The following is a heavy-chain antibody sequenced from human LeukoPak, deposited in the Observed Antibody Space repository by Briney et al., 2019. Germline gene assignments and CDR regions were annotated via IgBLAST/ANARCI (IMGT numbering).Heavy chain of an antibody. CDR2: ISSSSNYI. CDR3: ARTGLGPQGAFDI. V-gene: IGHV3-21*01. CDR1: GFTFSSYS. Sequence: PGGSLRLSCAASGFTFSSYSMNWVRQAPGKGLEWVSSISSSSNYIFYADSVKGRFTISRDNAKNSLYLQMNSLRAEDTAVYYCARTGLGPQGAFDIWGQGTMVTVSS. D-gene: IGHD3-16*01. J-gene: IGHJ3*02.